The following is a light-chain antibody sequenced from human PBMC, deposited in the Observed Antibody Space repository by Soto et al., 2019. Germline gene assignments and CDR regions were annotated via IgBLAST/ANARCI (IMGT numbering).Light chain of an antibody. J-gene: IGLJ1*01. Sequence: QSALTQPASVSGSPGQAITISCTGTSSDVGAYNYVSWYQQHPGKAPKLMVYEVNNRPSGVSDRFSGSKSDNTASLTISGLQAEDEADYYCGSYTSSTTLVFGTGTKVTVL. CDR3: GSYTSSTTLV. V-gene: IGLV2-14*03. CDR1: SSDVGAYNY. CDR2: EVN.